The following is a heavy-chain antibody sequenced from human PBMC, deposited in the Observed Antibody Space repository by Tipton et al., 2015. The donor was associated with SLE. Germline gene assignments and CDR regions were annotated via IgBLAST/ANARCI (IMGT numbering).Heavy chain of an antibody. Sequence: TLSLTCTVSGGSISSYYWSWIRQPPGEGLEWVGRIYTSGSTNYNPSLQSRVTMSVDTSKNQFSLKLSSVTAADTAVYYCARVMWAAAAATWWFDPWGQGTLVTVSS. V-gene: IGHV4-4*07. D-gene: IGHD6-13*01. J-gene: IGHJ5*02. CDR2: IYTSGST. CDR3: ARVMWAAAAATWWFDP. CDR1: GGSISSYY.